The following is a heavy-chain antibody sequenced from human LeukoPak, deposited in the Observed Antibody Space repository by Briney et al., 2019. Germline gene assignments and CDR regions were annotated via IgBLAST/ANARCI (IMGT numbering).Heavy chain of an antibody. D-gene: IGHD6-19*01. CDR1: GFTFDNYA. CDR3: ARAYKDRSLAGKKEFFQH. J-gene: IGHJ1*01. Sequence: GGSLRLSCAASGFTFDNYAMNWVRQVPGKGLEWISLISWNSGTIGYADSVKGRFTISRDNANNFLYLQMNSLIAEDTALYYCARAYKDRSLAGKKEFFQHWGQGTLVTVSS. CDR2: ISWNSGTI. V-gene: IGHV3-9*01.